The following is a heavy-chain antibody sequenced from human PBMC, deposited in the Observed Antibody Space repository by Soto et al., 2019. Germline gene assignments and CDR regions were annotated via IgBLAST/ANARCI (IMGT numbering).Heavy chain of an antibody. CDR1: GYTFTSYG. CDR3: ARDRWLQLVSDYYYYGMDV. J-gene: IGHJ6*02. CDR2: ISAYNGNT. V-gene: IGHV1-18*01. D-gene: IGHD5-12*01. Sequence: ASVKVSCKASGYTFTSYGISWVRQAPGQGLEWMGWISAYNGNTNYAQKLQGRVTMTTDTSTSTAYMELRSLRSDDTAVYYCARDRWLQLVSDYYYYGMDVWGQGTTVTVSS.